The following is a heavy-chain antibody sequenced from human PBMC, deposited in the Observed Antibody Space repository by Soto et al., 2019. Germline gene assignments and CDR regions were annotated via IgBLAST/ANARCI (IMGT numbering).Heavy chain of an antibody. CDR1: GFSFSNSW. J-gene: IGHJ4*02. CDR3: ARDPSFGSLDY. Sequence: GGSLRLSCAASGFSFSNSWMTWVRQTPGMGLELVAEMNPDGSVEGYMDSVKGRFTISRDNAKNSLYLQMNSLRAEDTAVYYCARDPSFGSLDYWCQAARVTVST. D-gene: IGHD3-10*01. V-gene: IGHV3-7*01. CDR2: MNPDGSVE.